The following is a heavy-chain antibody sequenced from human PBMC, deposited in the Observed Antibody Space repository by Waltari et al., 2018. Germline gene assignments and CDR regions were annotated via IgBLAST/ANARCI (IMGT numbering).Heavy chain of an antibody. D-gene: IGHD3-10*02. V-gene: IGHV3-7*03. J-gene: IGHJ5*02. CDR1: GFRPRAPW. CDR3: ARGSAAYVRFWDL. CDR2: IKWDGSAA. Sequence: EAQLMESGGGWVQPGGSLRLSCAVCGFRPRAPWMTLVRRAPGKGLEWVANIKWDGSAAWYAESMSGRFIISRDNAKNSVFLQMSSPTADDTATYYCARGSAAYVRFWDLWGQGTVVTVSS.